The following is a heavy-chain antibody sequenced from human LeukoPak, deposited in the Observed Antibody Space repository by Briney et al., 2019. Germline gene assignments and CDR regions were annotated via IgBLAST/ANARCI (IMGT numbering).Heavy chain of an antibody. Sequence: GGSLRLSCAASGFTFSNYWMHWVRQAPGEGLAWVSSISGSSTDIYYADSVKGRFTISRDNAKNSLYLQINSLRAEDTAIYYCARRGYYDSSGYDYWGQGTLVTVSS. J-gene: IGHJ4*02. CDR3: ARRGYYDSSGYDY. CDR2: ISGSSTDI. CDR1: GFTFSNYW. D-gene: IGHD3-22*01. V-gene: IGHV3-21*01.